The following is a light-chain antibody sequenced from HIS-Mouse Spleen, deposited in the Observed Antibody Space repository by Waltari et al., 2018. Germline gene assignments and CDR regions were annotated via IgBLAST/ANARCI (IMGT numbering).Light chain of an antibody. CDR3: QAWDSSTYV. CDR2: QDS. V-gene: IGLV3-1*01. Sequence: SYELTQPPSVSGSPGQTASITCSGDKLGDKYACWYQQKPGQAPVLVIYQDSNPPSGIPERFSGSNSGNTATLTIGGTQAMDEADYYCQAWDSSTYVFGTGTKVTVL. CDR1: KLGDKY. J-gene: IGLJ1*01.